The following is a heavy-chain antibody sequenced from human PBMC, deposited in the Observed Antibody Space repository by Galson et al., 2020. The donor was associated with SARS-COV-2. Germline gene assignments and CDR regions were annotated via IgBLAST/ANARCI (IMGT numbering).Heavy chain of an antibody. CDR2: IYSDDST. CDR3: AKDLRAKRSSTGALDP. J-gene: IGHJ5*02. CDR1: EFTFSSYV. D-gene: IGHD1-26*01. V-gene: IGHV3-23*03. Sequence: GGSLRLSCAASEFTFSSYVMSWVRQAPGKGLEWVSIIYSDDSTYYTDSVKGRFTVSRDNSKNTLYLQMNSLRAEDTAVYYCAKDLRAKRSSTGALDPWGQGTLVTVSS.